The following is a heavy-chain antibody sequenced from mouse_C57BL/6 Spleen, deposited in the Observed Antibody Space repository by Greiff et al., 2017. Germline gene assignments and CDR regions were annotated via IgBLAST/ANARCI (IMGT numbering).Heavy chain of an antibody. D-gene: IGHD1-1*01. V-gene: IGHV1-74*01. CDR3: AISYYGSSSYAMDY. J-gene: IGHJ4*01. CDR1: GYTFTSYW. CDR2: IHPSDSDT. Sequence: QVQLQQPGAELVKPGASVKVSCKASGYTFTSYWMHWVKQRPGQGLEWIGRIHPSDSDTNYNQKFKGKATLTVDKSSSTAYMQLSSLTSEDSAVDYCAISYYGSSSYAMDYWGQGTSVTVSS.